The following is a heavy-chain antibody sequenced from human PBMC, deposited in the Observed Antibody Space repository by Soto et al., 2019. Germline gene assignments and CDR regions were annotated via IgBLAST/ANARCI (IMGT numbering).Heavy chain of an antibody. CDR3: ARDNSNYYDSSAYYPTAFYY. CDR2: IIPFFNTA. V-gene: IGHV1-69*12. CDR1: GGTFSNYA. Sequence: QVQLVQSGAEVKKPGSSVKVSCKASGGTFSNYAINWVRQAPGQGLEWMGGIIPFFNTANYAQKFQGRVTITADESTSTAYTEVRSLRSEDTAVYYCARDNSNYYDSSAYYPTAFYYWGQRTLVTVSS. J-gene: IGHJ4*02. D-gene: IGHD3-22*01.